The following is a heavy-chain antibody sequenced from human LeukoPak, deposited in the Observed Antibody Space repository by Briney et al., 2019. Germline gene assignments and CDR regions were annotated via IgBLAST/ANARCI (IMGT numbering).Heavy chain of an antibody. D-gene: IGHD6-13*01. CDR2: IRGSAGST. J-gene: IGHJ4*01. V-gene: IGHV3-23*01. CDR1: GFPFRSYA. CDR3: AKRRASSSSDFFDC. Sequence: GALRPFCAASGFPFRSYALGWVRQAPGKGLELVSAIRGSAGSTYYANSMKGRFTVSRDNSKNTLYRQINSLRADDTTVYYCAKRRASSSSDFFDCWGHGTLVTVSS.